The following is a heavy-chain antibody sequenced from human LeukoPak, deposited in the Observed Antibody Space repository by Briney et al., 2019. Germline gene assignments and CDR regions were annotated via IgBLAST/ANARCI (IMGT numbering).Heavy chain of an antibody. Sequence: GASVKVSCKAFGYTFTGYFIHWVRQAPGRGLEWMGRINPNSGDTNYEQTFQGRVTMTRDTSISTVYMDLSRLTSDDTAVYYCARDLSSTSNWELDYWGQGTPVTVSS. D-gene: IGHD7-27*01. CDR1: GYTFTGYF. J-gene: IGHJ4*02. CDR3: ARDLSSTSNWELDY. V-gene: IGHV1-2*06. CDR2: INPNSGDT.